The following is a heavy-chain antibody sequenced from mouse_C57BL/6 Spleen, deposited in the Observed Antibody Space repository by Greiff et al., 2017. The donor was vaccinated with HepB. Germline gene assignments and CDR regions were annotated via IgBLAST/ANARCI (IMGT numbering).Heavy chain of an antibody. J-gene: IGHJ4*01. Sequence: VQLQQSGAELARPGASVKMSCKASGYTFTSYTMHWVKQRPGQGLEWIGYINPSSGYTKYNQKFKDKATLTADKSSSTAYMQLSSLTSEDSAVYYCARWATDPRMDYWGQGTSVTVSS. V-gene: IGHV1-4*01. CDR2: INPSSGYT. CDR1: GYTFTSYT. CDR3: ARWATDPRMDY. D-gene: IGHD3-1*01.